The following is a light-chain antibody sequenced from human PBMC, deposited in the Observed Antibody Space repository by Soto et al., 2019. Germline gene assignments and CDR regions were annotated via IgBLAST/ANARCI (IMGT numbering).Light chain of an antibody. J-gene: IGKJ4*01. CDR3: VQALQTPLT. Sequence: DIVVTQSPLSLPVTPGEPPSISCRSSKSLLHSNGYNYLDWYLQKPGQSPQLLIYLSSTRASGVPDRFSGRGSGTDVTLKISRVEAEDVVVYYCVQALQTPLTVGGGTKVEIK. CDR1: KSLLHSNGYNY. V-gene: IGKV2-28*01. CDR2: LSS.